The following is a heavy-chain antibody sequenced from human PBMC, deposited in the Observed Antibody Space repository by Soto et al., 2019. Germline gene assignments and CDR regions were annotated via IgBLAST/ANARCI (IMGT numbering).Heavy chain of an antibody. V-gene: IGHV3-11*06. D-gene: IGHD2-21*01. CDR1: GFTFSDHY. CDR3: SRGGGGGLFDL. CDR2: ISPRTTYK. J-gene: IGHJ4*02. Sequence: QVQLVESGGGLVKPGGSLRLSCASSGFTFSDHYMSWIRRSPGKGLEFLSYISPRTTYKNYADSVKSRFTISRDNAKNSLYLQLNSLRAEDTAIYYCSRGGGGGLFDLWGQGTFVTVSS.